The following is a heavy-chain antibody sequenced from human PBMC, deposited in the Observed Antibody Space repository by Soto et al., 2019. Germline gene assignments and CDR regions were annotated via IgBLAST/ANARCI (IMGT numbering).Heavy chain of an antibody. J-gene: IGHJ4*03. Sequence: SQTLSLPCIVSGGSITSYHRSWVRQFPGKALEWIAYTSYTGNTHCNPSLQIRVTISMDTSKSQLPLNLTSMTAADTPAYCGAGDRHNGFIYYLVRWGEETL. CDR1: GGSITSYH. CDR2: TSYTGNT. V-gene: IGHV4-59*12. CDR3: AGDRHNGFIYYLVR. D-gene: IGHD3-22*01.